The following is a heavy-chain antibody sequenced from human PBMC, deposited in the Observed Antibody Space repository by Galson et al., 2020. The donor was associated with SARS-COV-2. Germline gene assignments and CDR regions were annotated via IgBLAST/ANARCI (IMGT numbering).Heavy chain of an antibody. CDR2: IRGSGDTT. CDR3: AKEVTMTGRTDEYFQH. D-gene: IGHD3-9*01. J-gene: IGHJ1*01. V-gene: IGHV3-23*01. CDR1: GFTFSNCP. Sequence: GGSLRLSCAASGFTFSNCPMSWVRQAPGQGLEWVSEIRGSGDTTYYADSVKGRFTIYRDTSKNTLYLQMNSLRAEDTATYYCAKEVTMTGRTDEYFQHWGQGTLVTVSS.